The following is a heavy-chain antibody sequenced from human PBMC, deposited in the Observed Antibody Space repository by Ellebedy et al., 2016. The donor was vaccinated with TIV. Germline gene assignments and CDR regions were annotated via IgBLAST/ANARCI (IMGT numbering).Heavy chain of an antibody. CDR1: GYPITSGFC. V-gene: IGHV4-38-2*02. J-gene: IGHJ4*02. CDR2: ICHSGST. CDR3: ARVVSRGANDY. D-gene: IGHD1-26*01. Sequence: MPSETLSLTCTVSGYPITSGFCWGCYRQSPEKGLEWIGTICHSGSTYYKPSRQNRVTISFDTSKNQFSLRLSSVTAAETAIYYCARVVSRGANDYWGQGTLVIVSS.